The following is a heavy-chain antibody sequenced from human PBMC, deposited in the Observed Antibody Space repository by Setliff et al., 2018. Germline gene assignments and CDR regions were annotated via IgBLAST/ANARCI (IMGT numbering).Heavy chain of an antibody. Sequence: PSETLSLTCRVSGGSISSGNYYWGLIRQPPGKGLEWVATIYYSGSTYSNPSLKSRLIISVDAPDNQFSVKLSSVTAADTAVYYCARRRGSPDIVVVPAAYGADYYYYMDVWGKGTTVTVSS. D-gene: IGHD2-2*01. CDR1: GGSISSGNYY. CDR3: ARRRGSPDIVVVPAAYGADYYYYMDV. CDR2: IYYSGST. J-gene: IGHJ6*03. V-gene: IGHV4-39*01.